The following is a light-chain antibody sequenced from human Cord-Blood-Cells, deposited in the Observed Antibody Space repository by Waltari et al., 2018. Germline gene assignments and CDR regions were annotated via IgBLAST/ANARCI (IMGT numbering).Light chain of an antibody. J-gene: IGKJ4*01. CDR1: QGISSY. Sequence: DIQMTQSPSSLSASVGDRVTIPCRASQGISSYLNWYQQKPGKAPKLLIYAASSLQSGVPSRFSGSGSGTDFTLTISSLQPEDFATYYCQQSYSTPLTFGGGTKVEIK. CDR2: AAS. CDR3: QQSYSTPLT. V-gene: IGKV1-39*01.